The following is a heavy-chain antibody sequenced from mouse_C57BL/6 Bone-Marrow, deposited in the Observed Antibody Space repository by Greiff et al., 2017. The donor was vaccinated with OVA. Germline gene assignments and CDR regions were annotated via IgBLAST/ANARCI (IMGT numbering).Heavy chain of an antibody. V-gene: IGHV5-17*01. Sequence: EVHLVESGGGLVKPGGSLKLSCAASGFTFSDYGMHWVRQAPEKGLEWVAYISSGSSTIYYADTVKGRFTISRDHAKNTLFLQMTSLRSEDTAMYYCANYGSSYPFAYWGQGTLVTVSA. CDR2: ISSGSSTI. CDR3: ANYGSSYPFAY. CDR1: GFTFSDYG. D-gene: IGHD1-1*01. J-gene: IGHJ3*01.